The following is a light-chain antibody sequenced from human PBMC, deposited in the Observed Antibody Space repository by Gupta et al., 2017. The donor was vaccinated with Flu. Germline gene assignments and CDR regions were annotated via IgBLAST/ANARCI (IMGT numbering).Light chain of an antibody. CDR1: SSDVGGYDY. CDR2: EVT. CDR3: NSYTSAATRV. J-gene: IGLJ1*01. Sequence: GTSSDVGGYDYVSWYQQHPDKAPKLIIYEVTKRPSGVSHRFSGSKSGYTASLTISDLQAEDEAEYFCNSYTSAATRVFGSGTKVTVL. V-gene: IGLV2-14*01.